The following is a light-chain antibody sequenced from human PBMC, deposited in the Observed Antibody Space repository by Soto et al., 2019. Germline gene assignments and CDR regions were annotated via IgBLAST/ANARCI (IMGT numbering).Light chain of an antibody. CDR1: SSDVGGYNY. J-gene: IGLJ2*01. CDR2: EVS. CDR3: SSYAGSNNLV. Sequence: QYALTQPPSASGSPGQSVTISCTGTSSDVGGYNYVSWYQQHPGKAPKLLIYEVSKRPSGVPDRFSGSKSGNTASLTVSGLQDEDEADYYCSSYAGSNNLVFGGGTQLTVL. V-gene: IGLV2-8*01.